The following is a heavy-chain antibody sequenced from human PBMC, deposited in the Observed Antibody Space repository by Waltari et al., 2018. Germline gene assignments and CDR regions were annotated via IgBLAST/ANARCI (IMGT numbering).Heavy chain of an antibody. CDR2: IYYSGST. CDR1: GGSSSSDSYY. J-gene: IGHJ5*02. Sequence: QLQLQESGPGLVKPSATLSLTCTVSGGSSSSDSYYWAWIRQAPGKGLDWIGSIYYSGSTYYNPSLKSRVTISVDTSKNQFSLKLSSVTAADTALYFCARHDLYSSRKFDPWGQGTLVTVSS. CDR3: ARHDLYSSRKFDP. V-gene: IGHV4-39*01. D-gene: IGHD6-13*01.